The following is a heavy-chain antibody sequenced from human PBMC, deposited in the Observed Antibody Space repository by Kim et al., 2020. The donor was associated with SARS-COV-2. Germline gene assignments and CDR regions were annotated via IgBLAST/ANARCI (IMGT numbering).Heavy chain of an antibody. J-gene: IGHJ4*02. CDR3: ARETPYYYDSSGSVDY. D-gene: IGHD3-22*01. CDR1: GYTFTSYY. V-gene: IGHV1-46*01. Sequence: ASVKVSCKASGYTFTSYYMHWVRQAPGQGLEWMGIINPSGGSTSYAQKFQGRVTMTRDTSTSTVYMELSSLRSEDTAVYYCARETPYYYDSSGSVDYWGQGTLVTVSS. CDR2: INPSGGST.